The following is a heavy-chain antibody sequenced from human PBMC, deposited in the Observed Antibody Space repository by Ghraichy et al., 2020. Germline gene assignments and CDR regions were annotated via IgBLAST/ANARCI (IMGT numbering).Heavy chain of an antibody. Sequence: GGSLRLSCAASGFTFSSYAMTWVRQAPGKGLEWVSVISSSGGSTYYADSVKGRFTISRDNSENTLYLQMSSLRVEDTALYYCAKRIYSTSHGVDVWGQGTTVTVSS. J-gene: IGHJ6*02. CDR2: ISSSGGST. CDR1: GFTFSSYA. V-gene: IGHV3-23*01. D-gene: IGHD5-12*01. CDR3: AKRIYSTSHGVDV.